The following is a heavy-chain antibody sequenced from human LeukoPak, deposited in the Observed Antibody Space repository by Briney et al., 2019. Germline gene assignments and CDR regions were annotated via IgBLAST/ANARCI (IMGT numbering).Heavy chain of an antibody. V-gene: IGHV4-59*12. CDR2: IDDSGNT. CDR1: GASISLYH. CDR3: ARVVGVVHSAFDI. D-gene: IGHD1-26*01. J-gene: IGHJ3*02. Sequence: SETLSLSCRVSGASISLYHWNWIRQPPGKGLEWIGYIDDSGNTNYNPSLKSRATISLDTSKNQFSLILNSVIAADTAVYYCARVVGVVHSAFDIRGQGTMVTVAS.